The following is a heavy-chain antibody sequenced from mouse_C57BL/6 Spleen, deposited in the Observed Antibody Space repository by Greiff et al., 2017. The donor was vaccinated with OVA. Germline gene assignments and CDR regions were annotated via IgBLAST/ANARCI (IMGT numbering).Heavy chain of an antibody. CDR3: GGWSWFAY. D-gene: IGHD3-3*01. J-gene: IGHJ3*01. Sequence: VQLQQSGAELVKPGASVKLSCKASGYTFTSYWMHWVKQRPGQGLEWIGMIHPNSGSTNYNEKFKSKATLTVDKSSRTAYMQLSSLTSEDSAVYYCGGWSWFAYWGQGTLVTVSA. V-gene: IGHV1-64*01. CDR2: IHPNSGST. CDR1: GYTFTSYW.